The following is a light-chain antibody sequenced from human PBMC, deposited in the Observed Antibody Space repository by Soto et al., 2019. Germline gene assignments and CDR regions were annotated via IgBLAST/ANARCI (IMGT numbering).Light chain of an antibody. CDR2: GAS. J-gene: IGKJ1*01. Sequence: DIQMTQSPSSLSASVGDRVTITCRASQGISNYLAWYQQKPGKVPKLLIYGASTLQSGVPSRFIGSGSGTDFTLTVSSLQPEDVATYYCQKYNSAPWTFGQGNKVEIK. CDR1: QGISNY. CDR3: QKYNSAPWT. V-gene: IGKV1-27*01.